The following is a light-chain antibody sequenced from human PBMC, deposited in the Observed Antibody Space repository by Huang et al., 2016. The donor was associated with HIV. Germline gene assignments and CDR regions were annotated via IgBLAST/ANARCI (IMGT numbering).Light chain of an antibody. Sequence: EILMTQSPATLSVSPGERATLFCRASQSLSNNLAWYQQKPGQPPRLLIYSTSTRATDVPARFSGSVSGTEFTLTISSLQSEDFALYYCQQCNNWPYTFGQGTKLEIK. V-gene: IGKV3-15*01. CDR2: STS. CDR1: QSLSNN. J-gene: IGKJ2*01. CDR3: QQCNNWPYT.